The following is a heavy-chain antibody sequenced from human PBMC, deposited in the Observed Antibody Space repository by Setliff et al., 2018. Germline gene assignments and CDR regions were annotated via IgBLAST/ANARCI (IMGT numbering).Heavy chain of an antibody. CDR3: ARSFYGCFNY. Sequence: GASVKVSCKTSGYNFITTGISWVRQAPGQGLEWMGGIIPMFGTPAYAQKFQDRVTITTDESTSTAYMELDSLRSDDTAVYYCARSFYGCFNYWGQGTLVTVSS. CDR1: GYNFITTG. V-gene: IGHV1-69*05. J-gene: IGHJ4*02. CDR2: IIPMFGTP. D-gene: IGHD3-10*01.